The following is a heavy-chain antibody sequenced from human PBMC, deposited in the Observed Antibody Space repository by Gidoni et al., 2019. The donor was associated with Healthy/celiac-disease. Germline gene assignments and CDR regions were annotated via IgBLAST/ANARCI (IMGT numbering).Heavy chain of an antibody. CDR3: ARGGRVGMDV. CDR2: ISSSGSTI. Sequence: TFSSYEMNWVRQAPGKGLEWVSYISSSGSTIYYADSVKGRFTISRDNAKNSLYLQMNSLRAEDAAVYYCARGGRVGMDVWGQGTTVTVSS. J-gene: IGHJ6*02. V-gene: IGHV3-48*03. CDR1: TFSSYE.